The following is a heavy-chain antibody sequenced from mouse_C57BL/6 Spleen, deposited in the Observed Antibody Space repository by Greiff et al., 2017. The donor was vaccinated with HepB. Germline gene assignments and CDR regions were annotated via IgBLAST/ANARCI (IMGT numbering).Heavy chain of an antibody. CDR2: IYPSDSET. V-gene: IGHV1-61*01. J-gene: IGHJ4*01. D-gene: IGHD2-4*01. Sequence: QVQLQQPGAELVRPGSSVKLSCKASGYTFTSYWMDWVKQRPGQGLEWIGNIYPSDSETHYNQKFKDKATLTVDKSSSTAYMQLSSLTSEDSAVYYCARGGDYDGAMDYWGQGTSVTVSS. CDR1: GYTFTSYW. CDR3: ARGGDYDGAMDY.